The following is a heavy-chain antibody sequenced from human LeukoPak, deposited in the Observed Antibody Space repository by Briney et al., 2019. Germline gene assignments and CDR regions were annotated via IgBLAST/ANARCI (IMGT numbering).Heavy chain of an antibody. CDR3: AKAVVVVPAAMGGYYYYGMDV. CDR2: ISGSGGST. Sequence: GGSLRLSCAASGFTFSSYAMSWVRQAPGKGLGWVSAISGSGGSTYYADSVKGRFTISRDNSKNTLYLQMNSLRAEDTAVYYCAKAVVVVPAAMGGYYYYGMDVWGQGTTVTVSS. CDR1: GFTFSSYA. V-gene: IGHV3-23*01. D-gene: IGHD2-2*01. J-gene: IGHJ6*02.